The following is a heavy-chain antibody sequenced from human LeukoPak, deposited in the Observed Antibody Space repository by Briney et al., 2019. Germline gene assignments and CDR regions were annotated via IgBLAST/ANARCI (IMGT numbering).Heavy chain of an antibody. CDR2: INPSGGST. Sequence: GASVKVSCKASGYTFTSYYMHWVRQAPGRGLEWMGIINPSGGSTSYAQKFQGRVTMTRDMSTSTVYMELSSLRSEDTAVYYCARDNFPRGSYYNWFDPWGQGTLVTVSS. CDR1: GYTFTSYY. V-gene: IGHV1-46*01. D-gene: IGHD1-26*01. CDR3: ARDNFPRGSYYNWFDP. J-gene: IGHJ5*02.